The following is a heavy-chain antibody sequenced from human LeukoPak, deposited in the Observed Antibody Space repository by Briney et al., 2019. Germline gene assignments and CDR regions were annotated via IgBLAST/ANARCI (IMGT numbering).Heavy chain of an antibody. J-gene: IGHJ4*02. CDR3: ARPSYYYDSSGYFDY. V-gene: IGHV5-51*01. CDR2: IYPGYSDT. D-gene: IGHD3-22*01. CDR1: GYSFTSYW. Sequence: GESLKISCKGSGYSFTSYWIGWVRHMPGNGLECMGIIYPGYSDTRYSPSFQGQVTISADKSISTAYLQWSSLKASDTAMYYCARPSYYYDSSGYFDYWGQGTLVTVSS.